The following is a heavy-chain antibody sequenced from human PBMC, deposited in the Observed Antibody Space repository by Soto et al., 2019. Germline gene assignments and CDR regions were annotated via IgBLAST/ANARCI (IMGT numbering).Heavy chain of an antibody. CDR3: AMVDRGYSYGYLV. V-gene: IGHV1-69*13. Sequence: GASVKVSCKASGGTFSSYAISWVRQAPGQGLEWMGGIIPIFGTANYAQKFQGRVTITADESTSTAYMELSSLRSEDTAVYYCAMVDRGYSYGYLVWGQGTLVTVSS. J-gene: IGHJ4*02. D-gene: IGHD5-18*01. CDR2: IIPIFGTA. CDR1: GGTFSSYA.